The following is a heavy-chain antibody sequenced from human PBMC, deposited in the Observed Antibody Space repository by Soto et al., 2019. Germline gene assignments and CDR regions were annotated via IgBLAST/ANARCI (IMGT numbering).Heavy chain of an antibody. J-gene: IGHJ6*02. V-gene: IGHV1-69*02. CDR2: IIPILGIA. D-gene: IGHD6-19*01. CDR3: GRGVRIAVADTDGYYYYGTDV. CDR1: GGTFSSYT. Sequence: QVQLVQSGAEVKKPGSSVKVSCKAPGGTFSSYTISWVRQAPGQGLEWMGRIIPILGIANYAQKFQGRVTITANKSTSTAYMELGSLRSEDTAVYYCGRGVRIAVADTDGYYYYGTDVWGQGTTVTVS.